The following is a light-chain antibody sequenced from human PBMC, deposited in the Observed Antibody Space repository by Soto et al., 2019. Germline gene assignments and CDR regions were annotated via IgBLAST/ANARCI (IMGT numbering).Light chain of an antibody. CDR1: QSVTNNQ. J-gene: IGKJ1*01. Sequence: EIVLTQSPGTLSLSPVERATLSCRASQSVTNNQLAWFRQKPGQAPRLLIWGVSNRATGIPDRFSGSGSGTDSTLTISRLEPEDFVVFYCQQYGSSPSTFGQGTKVDIK. V-gene: IGKV3-20*01. CDR2: GVS. CDR3: QQYGSSPST.